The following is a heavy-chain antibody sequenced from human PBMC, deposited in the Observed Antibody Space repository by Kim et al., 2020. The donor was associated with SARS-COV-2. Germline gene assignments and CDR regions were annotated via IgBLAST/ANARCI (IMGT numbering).Heavy chain of an antibody. Sequence: SETLSLTCTVSGGSISSYYWSWIRQPPGKGLEWIGYIYYSGSTNYNPSLKSRVTISVDTSKNQFSLKLSSVTAADTAVYYCARSNYDFWSGYFVWGQGTL. D-gene: IGHD3-3*01. CDR2: IYYSGST. CDR1: GGSISSYY. J-gene: IGHJ4*02. V-gene: IGHV4-59*13. CDR3: ARSNYDFWSGYFV.